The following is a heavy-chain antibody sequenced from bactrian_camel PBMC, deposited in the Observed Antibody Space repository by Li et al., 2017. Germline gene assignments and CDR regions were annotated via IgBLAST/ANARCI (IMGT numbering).Heavy chain of an antibody. CDR1: GYSYSSYS. J-gene: IGHJ6*01. D-gene: IGHD2*01. CDR3: AVVTYCRGESCCRLSELNRYSF. V-gene: IGHV3S28*01. CDR2: IYAVDGST. Sequence: QLVESGGGSVQAGGSLRLSCADSGYSYSSYSWGWFRQTSGGEREGVASIYAVDGSTYYADSVKGRFTISRDTTKNTLYLDMNNAQPEDTAMYYCAVVTYCRGESCCRLSELNRYSFWARGTQVTVS.